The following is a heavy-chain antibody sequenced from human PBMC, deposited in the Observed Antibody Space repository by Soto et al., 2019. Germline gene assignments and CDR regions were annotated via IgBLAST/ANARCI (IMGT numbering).Heavy chain of an antibody. D-gene: IGHD2-2*01. Sequence: GGSLRLSCATSGFTFSSYAMSWVRQAPGKGLEWVSAISGSGGSTYYADSVKGRFTISRDNSKNTLYLQMNSLRAEDTAVYYCAKDPKMVVVPAAIFYYYYMDVWGKGTTVTVSS. CDR3: AKDPKMVVVPAAIFYYYYMDV. CDR1: GFTFSSYA. V-gene: IGHV3-23*01. J-gene: IGHJ6*03. CDR2: ISGSGGST.